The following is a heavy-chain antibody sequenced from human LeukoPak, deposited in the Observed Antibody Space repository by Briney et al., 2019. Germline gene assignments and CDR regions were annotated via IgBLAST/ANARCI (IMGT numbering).Heavy chain of an antibody. CDR1: GFPFSSYW. Sequence: GGSLRLSCVASGFPFSSYWMSWVRQAPGKGLEWVANIKQDGSERYYVDSVKGRFTISRDNAKNSLYLQMNSLRAEDTAVYYCAREAYDDYVAYFDFWGQGTLVTVSS. CDR2: IKQDGSER. CDR3: AREAYDDYVAYFDF. J-gene: IGHJ4*02. D-gene: IGHD4-17*01. V-gene: IGHV3-7*01.